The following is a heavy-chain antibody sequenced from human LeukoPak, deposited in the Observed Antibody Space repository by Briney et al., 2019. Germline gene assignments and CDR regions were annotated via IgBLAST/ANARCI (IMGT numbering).Heavy chain of an antibody. Sequence: PSETLSLTCTVSGAHIRNYYWTWVRQSAAQGLEWIGRLHDSESTIYNPSLKSRLTMSIDTSKDQLSLTLTSVTAADSAVYYCASLSSGAAFDVWGQGTVVSVSS. CDR1: GAHIRNYY. J-gene: IGHJ3*01. D-gene: IGHD3-22*01. V-gene: IGHV4-4*07. CDR3: ASLSSGAAFDV. CDR2: LHDSEST.